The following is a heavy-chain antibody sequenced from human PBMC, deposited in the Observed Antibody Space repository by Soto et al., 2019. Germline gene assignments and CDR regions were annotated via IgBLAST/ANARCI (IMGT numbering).Heavy chain of an antibody. CDR2: LSSSSSYI. J-gene: IGHJ4*02. CDR3: ARVGYSSGWLPDY. D-gene: IGHD6-19*01. Sequence: EVLLVESGGGLVKPGGSLRLSCAASGFTFSSYSMMWVRQAPGKGLEWVSLLSSSSSYIYFADSLKGRFTIPRDNAKNSLYLQMNSLRAEDTVVYYCARVGYSSGWLPDYWGQGTLVTVSS. V-gene: IGHV3-21*01. CDR1: GFTFSSYS.